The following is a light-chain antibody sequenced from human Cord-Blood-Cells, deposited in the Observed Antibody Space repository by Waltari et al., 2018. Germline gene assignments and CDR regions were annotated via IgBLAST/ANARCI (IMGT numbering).Light chain of an antibody. CDR3: AAWDDSLSGYV. Sequence: QSVLTQPPSASGTPGQRVTIPCSGSSSTIGSNYVSWYQQLPGTAPKLLIYRNNQRPSGVPDRFSGSKSGTSASLAISGLRSEDEADYYCAAWDDSLSGYVFGTGTKVTVL. V-gene: IGLV1-47*01. CDR1: SSTIGSNY. J-gene: IGLJ1*01. CDR2: RNN.